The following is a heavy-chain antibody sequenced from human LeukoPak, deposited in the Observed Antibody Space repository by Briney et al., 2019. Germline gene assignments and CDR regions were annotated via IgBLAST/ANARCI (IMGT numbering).Heavy chain of an antibody. CDR1: GSTFSSYV. D-gene: IGHD5-18*01. V-gene: IGHV3-30*04. CDR2: ISYDGSNK. Sequence: GGSLRLSCAASGSTFSSYVMHWVRQAPGKGLEWVAVISYDGSNKYYADSEKGRFTISRDNSKNTLYLQMNSLRVEDTAVYYCARELTAMARYFDYWGQGTLVTVSS. CDR3: ARELTAMARYFDY. J-gene: IGHJ4*02.